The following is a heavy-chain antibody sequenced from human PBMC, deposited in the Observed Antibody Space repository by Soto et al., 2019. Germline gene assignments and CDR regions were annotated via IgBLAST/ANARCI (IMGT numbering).Heavy chain of an antibody. V-gene: IGHV4-30-2*01. CDR1: GAPITWGDYS. CDR3: ARDKYCSGGSCRKNWFDP. J-gene: IGHJ5*02. Sequence: SETLSLTCAISGAPITWGDYSWNWIRQPPGKGLEWIGYIFHGGSTYYNPSLRSRVTISLDMSKNQFSLKLTSVTAADTAVYYCARDKYCSGGSCRKNWFDPWGQGTLVTVSS. D-gene: IGHD2-15*01. CDR2: IFHGGST.